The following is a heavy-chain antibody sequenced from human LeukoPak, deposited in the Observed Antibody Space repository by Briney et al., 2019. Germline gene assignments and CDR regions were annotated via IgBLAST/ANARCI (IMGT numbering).Heavy chain of an antibody. CDR1: GGTFSSYA. D-gene: IGHD2-15*01. J-gene: IGHJ1*01. V-gene: IGHV1-69*05. CDR2: IIPIFGTA. CDR3: ARSNCSGGSCYRAEYFQH. Sequence: ASVKVSCKASGGTFSSYAISWVRQAPGQGLEWMGGIIPIFGTANYAQKFQGRVTITTDESTSTAYMELSSLRSEDTAVYYCARSNCSGGSCYRAEYFQHWGQGTLVSVSS.